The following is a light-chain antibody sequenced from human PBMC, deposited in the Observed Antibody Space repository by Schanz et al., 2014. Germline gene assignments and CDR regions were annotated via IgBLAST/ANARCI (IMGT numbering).Light chain of an antibody. CDR1: SHDVQNYNY. J-gene: IGLJ2*01. CDR2: DVT. Sequence: QSALTQPPSVSGSPGQSVTISCTGASHDVQNYNYVSWYQQHPGKAPKLIISDVTRRPSGVPDRFSGSKSGTSASLAVTGLQTEDEAHYYCQSYDTSLSGRIFGGGTKLTVL. CDR3: QSYDTSLSGRI. V-gene: IGLV2-11*01.